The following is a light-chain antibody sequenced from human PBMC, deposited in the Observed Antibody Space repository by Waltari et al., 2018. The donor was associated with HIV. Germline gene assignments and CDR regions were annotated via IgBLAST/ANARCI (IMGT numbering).Light chain of an antibody. Sequence: QSALTQPRSVSASPGQSVTISCPGTSSDIGGSNYVPWYQQHPGKAPKLIIYAVTRRPSGVPDRFSGSKSGNTASLTVSRLQAEDEADYYCCSYAGVYTYVSFGGGTKVTVL. CDR1: SSDIGGSNY. CDR2: AVT. V-gene: IGLV2-11*01. J-gene: IGLJ3*02. CDR3: CSYAGVYTYVS.